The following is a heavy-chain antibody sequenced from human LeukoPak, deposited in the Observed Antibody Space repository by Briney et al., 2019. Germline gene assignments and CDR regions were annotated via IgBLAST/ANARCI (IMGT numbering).Heavy chain of an antibody. D-gene: IGHD3-10*01. J-gene: IGHJ4*02. V-gene: IGHV1-8*01. CDR2: MNPNSGNT. Sequence: ASVKVSCKASVYTFTSYDINWVRQATGQGLEWMGGMNPNSGNTGYAQKFQGRVTMTMNTSISTAYMELSSLRSEDTAVYYCARAHTYGSGIGYWGQGTLVTVSS. CDR1: VYTFTSYD. CDR3: ARAHTYGSGIGY.